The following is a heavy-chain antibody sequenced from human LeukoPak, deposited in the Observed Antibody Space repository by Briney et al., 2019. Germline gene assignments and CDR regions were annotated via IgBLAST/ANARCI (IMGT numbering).Heavy chain of an antibody. CDR1: GGSISSYY. CDR2: IYYSGST. J-gene: IGHJ4*02. V-gene: IGHV4-59*08. D-gene: IGHD3-16*01. CDR3: ARQYYDYVWGSYETYYFDY. Sequence: PSETLSLTCTVSGGSISSYYWSWIRQPPGKGLERIGYIYYSGSTNYNPSLKSRVTISVDTSKNQFSLKLSSVTAADTAVYYCARQYYDYVWGSYETYYFDYWGQGTLVTVSS.